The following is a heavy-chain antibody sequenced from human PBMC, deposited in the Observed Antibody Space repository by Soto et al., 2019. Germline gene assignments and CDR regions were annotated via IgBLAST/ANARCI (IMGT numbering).Heavy chain of an antibody. D-gene: IGHD4-4*01. CDR2: IYHSGST. CDR3: ASRPLQAYNWFDP. V-gene: IGHV4-4*02. CDR1: GGSISSSNW. Sequence: SETLSLTCAVSGGSISSSNWWSWVRQPPGKGLEWIGEIYHSGSTNYNPSLKSRVTISVDKSKNQFSLKLSSVTAADTAVYYCASRPLQAYNWFDPWGQGTLVTVSS. J-gene: IGHJ5*02.